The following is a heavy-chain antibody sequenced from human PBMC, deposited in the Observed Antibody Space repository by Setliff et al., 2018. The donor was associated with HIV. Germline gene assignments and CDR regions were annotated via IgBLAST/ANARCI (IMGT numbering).Heavy chain of an antibody. CDR3: ARSALWFGEADWYFDL. D-gene: IGHD3-10*01. Sequence: SETLSLTCVVSGYSISSSYWWGWIRQPPGKGLEWIGWIGYIYKGGSTYYNPSLKSRVTMLEDTSKNQFSLKLRSVTAVDTAVYYCARSALWFGEADWYFDLWGRGTLVTVSS. J-gene: IGHJ2*01. CDR1: GYSISSSYW. CDR2: IYKGGST. V-gene: IGHV4-28*01.